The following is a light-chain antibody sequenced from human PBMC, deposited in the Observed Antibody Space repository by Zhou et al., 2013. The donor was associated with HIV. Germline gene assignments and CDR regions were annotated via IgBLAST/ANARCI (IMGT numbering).Light chain of an antibody. Sequence: DIQMTQSPSSLSSSVGDRVIITCRASQNIRTYLNWYQQRPGEAPKLLIYAASTLQSGVQSRFSGSGSGTDFTLTISCLQSEDFATYYCQHYYSYPFTFGPGTKVDIK. CDR3: QHYYSYPFT. CDR1: QNIRTY. CDR2: AAS. V-gene: IGKV1-39*01. J-gene: IGKJ3*01.